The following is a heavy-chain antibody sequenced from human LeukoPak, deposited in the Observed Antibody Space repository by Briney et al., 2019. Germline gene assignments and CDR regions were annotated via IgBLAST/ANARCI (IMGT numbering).Heavy chain of an antibody. Sequence: GASVKVSCKASGGTFSSYAISWVRQAPGQGLEWMGRIIPIFGTANYAQKFQGRVTITTDESTSTAYMELSSLRSEDTAVYYCVRGEYQLLFSFDYWGQGTLVTVSS. CDR1: GGTFSSYA. CDR2: IIPIFGTA. V-gene: IGHV1-69*05. D-gene: IGHD2-2*01. CDR3: VRGEYQLLFSFDY. J-gene: IGHJ4*02.